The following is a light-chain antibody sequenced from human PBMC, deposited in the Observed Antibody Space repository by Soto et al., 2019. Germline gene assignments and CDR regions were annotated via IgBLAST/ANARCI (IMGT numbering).Light chain of an antibody. CDR3: CSYAGSSVV. Sequence: QSALTQPRSVSGSPGQSVTISCTGSSSDVGAYDYVSWYQQHPGKVPKLMIYDVSKRPSGVPDRFSASKSGNTASLTISGLQAEDESDYYSCSYAGSSVVFGGGTKLTVL. CDR1: SSDVGAYDY. V-gene: IGLV2-11*01. J-gene: IGLJ2*01. CDR2: DVS.